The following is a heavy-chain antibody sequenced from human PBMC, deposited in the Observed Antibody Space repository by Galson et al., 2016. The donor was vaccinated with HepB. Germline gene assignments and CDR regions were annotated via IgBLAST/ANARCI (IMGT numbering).Heavy chain of an antibody. D-gene: IGHD1-1*01. V-gene: IGHV1-69*13. Sequence: SVKVSCKASGGTFSSYGISWVRQAPGQGLEWMGGIIPMSGTGDCAQKFQGRLTVTADESTSTVYMELSGLTSEDTAVYYCARTTDNFDYWGQGTLVTVPS. CDR1: GGTFSSYG. CDR2: IIPMSGTG. CDR3: ARTTDNFDY. J-gene: IGHJ4*02.